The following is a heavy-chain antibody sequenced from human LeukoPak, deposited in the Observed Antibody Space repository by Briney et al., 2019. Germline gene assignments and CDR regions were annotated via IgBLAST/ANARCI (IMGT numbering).Heavy chain of an antibody. J-gene: IGHJ4*02. CDR1: GYSFTKYA. V-gene: IGHV1-8*01. CDR3: ARGPAGDY. CDR2: ISTYNGDT. Sequence: ASVRVSCKASGYSFTKYATMWVRQAPGQGLEWMGWISTYNGDTDYAQQLQGRVTMTRDTSISTAYMELSSLRSDDTAVYYCARGPAGDYWGQGTLVTVSS.